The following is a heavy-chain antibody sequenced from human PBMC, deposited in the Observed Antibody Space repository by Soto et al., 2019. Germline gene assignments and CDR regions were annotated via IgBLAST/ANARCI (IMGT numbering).Heavy chain of an antibody. CDR3: ARQTSIDYYYYGMDV. CDR2: IYYSGST. CDR1: GGSISSSSYY. Sequence: PSETLSLTCTVSGGSISSSSYYWGWIRQPPGKGLEWIGSIYYSGSTYYNPSLKSRVTISVDTSKNQFSLKLSSVTAADTAVYYCARQTSIDYYYYGMDVWGQGTTVT. V-gene: IGHV4-39*01. J-gene: IGHJ6*02.